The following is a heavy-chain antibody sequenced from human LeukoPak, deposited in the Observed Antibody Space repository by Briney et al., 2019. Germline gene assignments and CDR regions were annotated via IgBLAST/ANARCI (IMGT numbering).Heavy chain of an antibody. D-gene: IGHD3-16*01. J-gene: IGHJ5*02. CDR1: GGSMSSYF. CDR3: ARGDYYDGGGRNWFGP. V-gene: IGHV4-4*07. CDR2: IHTSGTT. Sequence: SETLSLTCTVSGGSMSSYFWSLIRQPAGKGPEWIGRIHTSGTTYYNPSLKSRVTMSVDTSKNQFSLRLTSVTAADTAIYYCARGDYYDGGGRNWFGPWGQGTLVTVSS.